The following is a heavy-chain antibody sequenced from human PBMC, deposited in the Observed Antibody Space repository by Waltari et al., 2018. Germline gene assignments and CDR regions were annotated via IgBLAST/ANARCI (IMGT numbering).Heavy chain of an antibody. CDR3: ARADGPLGGGY. V-gene: IGHV1-2*02. Sequence: QVQLVQSGAEVKKPGASVKVSCKASGYTFTGYYMHWVRQAPGQGLEWMGWINPNSGGTNYAQKCQGRVTMTRDTSSSTAYMELGRLRSDDTAVYYWARADGPLGGGYWGQGTLVTVSS. CDR2: INPNSGGT. CDR1: GYTFTGYY. J-gene: IGHJ4*02. D-gene: IGHD3-16*01.